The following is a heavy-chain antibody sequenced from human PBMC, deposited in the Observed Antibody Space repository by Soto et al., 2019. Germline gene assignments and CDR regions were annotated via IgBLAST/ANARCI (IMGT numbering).Heavy chain of an antibody. J-gene: IGHJ5*02. Sequence: SETLSLTCTVSGGSISSYYWSWIRQPAGKGLEWIGRIYTSGSTNYNPSLKSRVTMSVDTSKNQFSLKLSSVTAADTAVYYCATAALKTLTMVRGVYNWFDPWGQGTLVTVSS. V-gene: IGHV4-4*07. CDR1: GGSISSYY. D-gene: IGHD3-10*01. CDR2: IYTSGST. CDR3: ATAALKTLTMVRGVYNWFDP.